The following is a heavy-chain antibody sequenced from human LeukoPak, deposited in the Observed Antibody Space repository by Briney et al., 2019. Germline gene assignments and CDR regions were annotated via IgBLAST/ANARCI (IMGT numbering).Heavy chain of an antibody. Sequence: PSETLSLTCAVYGGSFSGYYWSWIRQPPGKGLEWIGETNHSGSTNYNPSLKSRVTISVDTSKNQFSLKLSSVTAADTAVYYCARESLTLYYFDYWGQGTLVTVSS. J-gene: IGHJ4*02. V-gene: IGHV4-34*01. CDR1: GGSFSGYY. D-gene: IGHD2/OR15-2a*01. CDR2: TNHSGST. CDR3: ARESLTLYYFDY.